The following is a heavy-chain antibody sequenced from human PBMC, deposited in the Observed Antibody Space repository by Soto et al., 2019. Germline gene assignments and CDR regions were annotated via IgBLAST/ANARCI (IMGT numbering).Heavy chain of an antibody. J-gene: IGHJ4*02. Sequence: EVQLVESGGVLVKPGGSLRLSCAASGFTFSSYSMNWVRQAPGKGLEWFSSVSSSSSYIDYADSVKGRFTVSGDNAKNSMYMPMNSLRAEDTAVYYCARVVVVPAACIDYWGQGTLVTVSS. D-gene: IGHD2-2*01. CDR1: GFTFSSYS. CDR3: ARVVVVPAACIDY. V-gene: IGHV3-21*01. CDR2: VSSSSSYI.